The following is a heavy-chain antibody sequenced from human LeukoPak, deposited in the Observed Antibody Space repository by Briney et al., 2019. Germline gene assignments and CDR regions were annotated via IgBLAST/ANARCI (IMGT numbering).Heavy chain of an antibody. CDR3: ARGDIVVLPAGIPHNWFDS. D-gene: IGHD2-2*02. CDR1: GYSFTGYY. J-gene: IGHJ5*01. Sequence: ASVKVSCTASGYSFTGYYIHWGREAPGQGLEWRGWINPNSGGTNYAQKFQGRVTMPRDTPISTAYMELGRLRSDDTGVYYCARGDIVVLPAGIPHNWFDSWGQGTLVTISS. CDR2: INPNSGGT. V-gene: IGHV1-2*02.